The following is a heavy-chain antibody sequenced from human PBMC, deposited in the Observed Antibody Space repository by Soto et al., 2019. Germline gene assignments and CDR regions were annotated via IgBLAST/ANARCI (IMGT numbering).Heavy chain of an antibody. CDR2: IWYDGTNT. Sequence: SLSISCAASALNFSNLGMHWVRQAPGNGLEWVAVIWYDGTNTYYRDSVKGRFTVSRDNSKNTLYLLMNSLRPEDAAVYYCAKVSDRHYAMDVWGQGTTVTVSS. CDR3: AKVSDRHYAMDV. J-gene: IGHJ6*02. V-gene: IGHV3-33*06. CDR1: ALNFSNLG.